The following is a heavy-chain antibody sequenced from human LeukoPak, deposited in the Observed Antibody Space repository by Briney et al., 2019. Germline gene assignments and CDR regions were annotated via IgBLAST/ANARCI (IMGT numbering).Heavy chain of an antibody. CDR3: ARVGASSGSYPIGH. V-gene: IGHV4-61*01. D-gene: IGHD1-26*01. Sequence: SETLSLTCTVSGGSVSSGSYYWSWIRQPPGKGLEWIGYIYYSGSTNYNPSLKSRVTISVDTSKNQFSLKLSSVTAADTAVYYRARVGASSGSYPIGHCGQGTLVTVSS. CDR1: GGSVSSGSYY. CDR2: IYYSGST. J-gene: IGHJ4*02.